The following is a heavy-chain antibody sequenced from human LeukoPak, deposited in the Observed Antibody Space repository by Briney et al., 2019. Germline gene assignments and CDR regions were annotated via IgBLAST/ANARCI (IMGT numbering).Heavy chain of an antibody. CDR3: ARGARPRHYFDY. V-gene: IGHV4-59*01. Sequence: PSETLSLTCTVSGGSISSYYRSWIRQPPGKGLEWIGYIYYSGSTNYNPSLKSRVTISVDTSKNQFSLKLSSVTAADTAVYYCARGARPRHYFDYWGQGTLVTVSS. CDR1: GGSISSYY. J-gene: IGHJ4*02. CDR2: IYYSGST.